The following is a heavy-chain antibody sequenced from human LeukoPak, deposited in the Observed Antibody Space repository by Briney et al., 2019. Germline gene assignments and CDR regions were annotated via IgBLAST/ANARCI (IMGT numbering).Heavy chain of an antibody. J-gene: IGHJ4*02. CDR1: GFTFSSYS. CDR3: AREGVYCSSTSCYVKVIDY. V-gene: IGHV3-21*01. Sequence: GGSLRLSCAASGFTFSSYSMNWVRQAPGKGLEWVSSISSSSSYIYYADSVKGRFTISRDNAKNSLYLQMNSLRAEDTAVYYCAREGVYCSSTSCYVKVIDYWGQGTLVTVSS. D-gene: IGHD2-2*01. CDR2: ISSSSSYI.